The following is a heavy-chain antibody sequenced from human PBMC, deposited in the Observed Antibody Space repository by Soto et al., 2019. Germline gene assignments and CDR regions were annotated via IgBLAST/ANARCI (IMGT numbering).Heavy chain of an antibody. Sequence: PGESLKISCKGSGYSFTSYWIGWVRKMPGKGMEWMGIIYPGDSDTRYSPSFQGQVTISADKSISTAYLQWSSLKASDTAMCSCASLRGEGVRDYDYFYGMDVWGQGTTVTVSS. CDR2: IYPGDSDT. J-gene: IGHJ6*02. V-gene: IGHV5-51*01. CDR3: ASLRGEGVRDYDYFYGMDV. D-gene: IGHD3-16*01. CDR1: GYSFTSYW.